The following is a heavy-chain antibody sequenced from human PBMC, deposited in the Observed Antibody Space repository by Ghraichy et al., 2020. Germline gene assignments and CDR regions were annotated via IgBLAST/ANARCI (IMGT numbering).Heavy chain of an antibody. CDR3: AKDIYYDSSGYPDY. CDR1: GFTFDDYA. D-gene: IGHD3-22*01. Sequence: GGSLRLSCAASGFTFDDYAMHWVRQAPGKGLEWVSGISWNSGSIGYADSVKGRFTISRDNAKNSLYLQMNSLRAEYTALYYCAKDIYYDSSGYPDYWGQGTLVTVSS. CDR2: ISWNSGSI. V-gene: IGHV3-9*01. J-gene: IGHJ4*02.